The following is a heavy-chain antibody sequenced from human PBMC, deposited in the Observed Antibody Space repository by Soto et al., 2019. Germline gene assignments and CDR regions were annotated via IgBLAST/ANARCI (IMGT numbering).Heavy chain of an antibody. Sequence: EVQLVESGGGLIQPGGSLRLSCAASGFTVSDNYMTWVRQAPGKGLEWVSVMYSGGTATSYADSVKGRFTVSRDSSKNTVSLQLDSLRAEDTPVYYCARGVPVGAIGRFYFDSWGQGTLVTVSS. CDR3: ARGVPVGAIGRFYFDS. J-gene: IGHJ4*02. D-gene: IGHD1-26*01. V-gene: IGHV3-53*01. CDR2: MYSGGTAT. CDR1: GFTVSDNY.